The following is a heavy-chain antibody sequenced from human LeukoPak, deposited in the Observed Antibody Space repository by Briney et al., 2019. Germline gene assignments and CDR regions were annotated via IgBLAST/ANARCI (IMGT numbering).Heavy chain of an antibody. CDR1: GYTFTSYD. CDR3: ARGSRYGSGSYCGY. D-gene: IGHD3-10*01. J-gene: IGHJ4*02. CDR2: MNTNSGNT. Sequence: ASVKVSCKASGYTFTSYDINWVRQATGQGLEWMGWMNTNSGNTGYAQKFQGRVTMTRNTSISTAYMELSSLRSEDTAVYYCARGSRYGSGSYCGYWGQGTLVTVSS. V-gene: IGHV1-8*01.